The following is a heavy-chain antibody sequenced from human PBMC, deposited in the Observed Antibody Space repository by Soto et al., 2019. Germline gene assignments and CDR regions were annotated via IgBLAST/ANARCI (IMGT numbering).Heavy chain of an antibody. D-gene: IGHD4-17*01. J-gene: IGHJ3*02. CDR3: ARTRLTATSEGDAFDI. V-gene: IGHV4-59*11. CDR2: IYYMGST. Sequence: SETLSLTCTVSGGSISSHYWSWIRQPPGEGLEWIGYIYYMGSTNYNPSLKSRVTISVDTSKTQFSLRLSSVTAADTAVYYCARTRLTATSEGDAFDIWGQGTMVTVSS. CDR1: GGSISSHY.